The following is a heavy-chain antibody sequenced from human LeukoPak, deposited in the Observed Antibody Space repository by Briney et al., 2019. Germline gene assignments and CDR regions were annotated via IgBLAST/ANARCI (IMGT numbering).Heavy chain of an antibody. CDR1: GFHFRSYG. D-gene: IGHD2-2*01. J-gene: IGHJ5*02. Sequence: GGSLRLSCAPSGFHFRSYGMHWVRPPPAKGLAGVAFIRYDGSNKYYADSVKGRFTISRDNSKNTLYLQMNSLRAEDTAVYYCAKVVPAAIRWFDPWGQGTMVTVSS. CDR2: IRYDGSNK. V-gene: IGHV3-30*02. CDR3: AKVVPAAIRWFDP.